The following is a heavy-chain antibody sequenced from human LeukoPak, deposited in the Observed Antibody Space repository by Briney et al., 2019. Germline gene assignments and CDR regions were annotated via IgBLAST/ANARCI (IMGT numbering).Heavy chain of an antibody. J-gene: IGHJ4*02. CDR3: ARELRFLDLYFDY. Sequence: SETLSLTCTVSGASISTSSYYWSWIRQPAGKGLEWIGRIYASGSPNYNPSLKSRVTRSVDTSKNQFSLKLSSMTAADTAVYYCARELRFLDLYFDYWGPGTLVTVSS. D-gene: IGHD3-3*01. CDR2: IYASGSP. CDR1: GASISTSSYY. V-gene: IGHV4-61*02.